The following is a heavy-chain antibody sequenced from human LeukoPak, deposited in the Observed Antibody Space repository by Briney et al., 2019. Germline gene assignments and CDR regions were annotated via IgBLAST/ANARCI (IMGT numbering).Heavy chain of an antibody. CDR1: VGSISRYY. CDR2: IYCSGST. V-gene: IGHV4-59*01. D-gene: IGHD4-11*01. Sequence: KPSETLSLTCTVSVGSISRYYWSWIRQPPGKALECIGYIYCSGSTNYTPSLKSRVTMSVDTSKNQLSLKLSSATAADTAVYYCVRYSSKEPYHFDYWGQGTLVTVSS. J-gene: IGHJ4*02. CDR3: VRYSSKEPYHFDY.